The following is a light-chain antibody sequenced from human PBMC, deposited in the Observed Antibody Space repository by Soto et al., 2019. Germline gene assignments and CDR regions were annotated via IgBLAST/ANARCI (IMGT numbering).Light chain of an antibody. J-gene: IGKJ1*01. Sequence: DVVMTQSPLSLSVTPGQPASISCRSTQGLVYSDGNIYLNWFHQRPGQSPRRLIYMISNRDSGVPDRFSGSGSGTDFTLAISRVEAEDVGVYYCMQGTHWPWTFGQGTKVEIK. V-gene: IGKV2-30*01. CDR2: MIS. CDR1: QGLVYSDGNIY. CDR3: MQGTHWPWT.